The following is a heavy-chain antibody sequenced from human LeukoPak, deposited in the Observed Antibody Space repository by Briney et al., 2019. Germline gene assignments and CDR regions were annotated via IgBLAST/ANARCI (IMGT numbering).Heavy chain of an antibody. CDR1: GFTFDDYA. CDR3: AKVHSSGWFDY. D-gene: IGHD6-19*01. CDR2: ISWNSGSI. V-gene: IGHV3-9*03. Sequence: PGGSLRLSCAASGFTFDDYAMHWVRQAPGKGLEWVSGISWNSGSIGYADSAKGRFTISRDNAKNSLYLQMNSLRAEDMALYYCAKVHSSGWFDYWGQGTLVTVSS. J-gene: IGHJ4*02.